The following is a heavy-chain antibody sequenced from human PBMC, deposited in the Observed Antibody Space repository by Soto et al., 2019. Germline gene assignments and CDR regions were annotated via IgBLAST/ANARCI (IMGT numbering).Heavy chain of an antibody. CDR2: ISDSSSTI. CDR3: AREDGSGWVNYFDC. V-gene: IGHV3-48*02. D-gene: IGHD6-19*01. Sequence: GGSLRLSCAASGFTFSRYDMNWVRQAPGKGLEWVSYISDSSSTIYYADSVKGRITISRDNAKNSLYLQMNGLRDEDTAVYYCAREDGSGWVNYFDCWGQGTLVTVSS. J-gene: IGHJ4*02. CDR1: GFTFSRYD.